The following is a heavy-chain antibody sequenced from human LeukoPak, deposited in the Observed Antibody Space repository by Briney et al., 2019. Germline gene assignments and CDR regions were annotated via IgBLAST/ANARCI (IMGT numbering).Heavy chain of an antibody. V-gene: IGHV3-15*01. D-gene: IGHD3-16*01. Sequence: GGSLRLSCAASGFIFRNAWMTWVRQAPGKGLEWVSRLKSNPDGGAADYAAPVKGRFTISRDDSRNTLYLQVNNLKLEDTAVYYCTTLAHVVHYWGQGTLVTVSS. CDR3: TTLAHVVHY. J-gene: IGHJ4*02. CDR1: GFIFRNAW. CDR2: LKSNPDGGAA.